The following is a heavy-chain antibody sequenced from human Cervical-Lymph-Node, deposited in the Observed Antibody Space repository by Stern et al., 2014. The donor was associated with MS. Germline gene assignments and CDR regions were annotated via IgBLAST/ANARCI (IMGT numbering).Heavy chain of an antibody. V-gene: IGHV1-18*01. J-gene: IGHJ2*01. D-gene: IGHD5-12*01. CDR3: ARDRVDGYWYFDL. CDR2: ISGYNANT. CDR1: GYTFTDYG. Sequence: QLVQSGAEVKKPGASVKVSCKASGYTFTDYGIIWVRQAPGQGLEWMGWISGYNANTNYAQKFQGRVTMTTDTSTSTASMELRSLSSDDTAVYYCARDRVDGYWYFDLWGRGTLVTVSS.